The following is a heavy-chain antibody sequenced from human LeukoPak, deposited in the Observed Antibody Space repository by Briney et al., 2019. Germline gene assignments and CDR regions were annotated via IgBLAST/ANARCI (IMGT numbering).Heavy chain of an antibody. CDR2: SYHSGST. Sequence: SQTLSLTCTVSGGSISSGDYYWGWIRQPRGKGREWFGSSYHSGSTYYNPSLESRVSMSVDRSKNQLSLTLSSVTAADTAVYYCARAGDLGYCTSSSCHSPFNIWGQGTMVTVSS. CDR1: GGSISSGDYY. D-gene: IGHD2-2*01. CDR3: ARAGDLGYCTSSSCHSPFNI. J-gene: IGHJ3*02. V-gene: IGHV4-30-2*01.